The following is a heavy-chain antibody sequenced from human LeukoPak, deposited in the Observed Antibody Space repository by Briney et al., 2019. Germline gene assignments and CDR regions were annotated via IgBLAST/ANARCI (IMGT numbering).Heavy chain of an antibody. CDR2: IKEDGSEK. V-gene: IGHV3-7*01. Sequence: PGGSLRLSCAASGFMFSSYWMSWARQAPEKGLEWVANIKEDGSEKYYVDSVKGRFTISRDNAKNSLYLQMNSLRAEDTAIYYCARDKGVVGTLAPWGQGTLVTVSS. J-gene: IGHJ5*02. CDR1: GFMFSSYW. D-gene: IGHD1-26*01. CDR3: ARDKGVVGTLAP.